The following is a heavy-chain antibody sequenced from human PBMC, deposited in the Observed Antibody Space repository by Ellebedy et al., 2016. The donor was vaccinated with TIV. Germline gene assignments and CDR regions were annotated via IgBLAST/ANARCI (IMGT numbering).Heavy chain of an antibody. J-gene: IGHJ4*02. CDR3: AGNPYCSSTSCYVAFDY. D-gene: IGHD2-2*01. CDR1: GYTFTSYG. V-gene: IGHV1-18*01. CDR2: ISAYNGNT. Sequence: AASVKVSCKASGYTFTSYGISWVRQAPGQGLEWMGWISAYNGNTNYAQKLQGRVTMTTDTSTSTAYMELRSLRSDDTAVYYCAGNPYCSSTSCYVAFDYWGQGTLVTVSS.